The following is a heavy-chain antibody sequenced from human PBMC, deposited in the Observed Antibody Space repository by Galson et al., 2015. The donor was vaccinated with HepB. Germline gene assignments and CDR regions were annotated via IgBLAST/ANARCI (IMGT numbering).Heavy chain of an antibody. D-gene: IGHD1-1*01. CDR3: AKGTTDIDY. Sequence: SLRLSCAASGFTFRSHAMNWVRQAPGKGLEWVSGISGSGGSTYYADSVKGRFTISRDNSKNMLFLQMNNLRAEDTAAYYCAKGTTDIDYWGQGTLVTVSS. CDR2: ISGSGGST. V-gene: IGHV3-23*01. J-gene: IGHJ4*02. CDR1: GFTFRSHA.